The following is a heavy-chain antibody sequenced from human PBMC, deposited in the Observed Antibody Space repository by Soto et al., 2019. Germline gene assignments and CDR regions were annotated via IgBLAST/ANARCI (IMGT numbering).Heavy chain of an antibody. CDR2: INAGDGHA. CDR1: GYTFTSYA. J-gene: IGHJ5*02. V-gene: IGHV1-3*01. Sequence: QVHLVQSGAEAKKPGASVKVSCKASGYTFTSYAIHWLRQAPGHSPELVGWINAGDGHAQYSEKFQGRIFITRHTSANTANMQLNSLTSADTAVYFCAPSVGHRSSSFGAWGQGTLVTVSS. CDR3: APSVGHRSSSFGA. D-gene: IGHD3-3*01.